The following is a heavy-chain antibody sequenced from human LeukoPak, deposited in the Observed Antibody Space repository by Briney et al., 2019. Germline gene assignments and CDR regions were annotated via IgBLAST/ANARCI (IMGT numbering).Heavy chain of an antibody. CDR3: AKEGSGWYYLDY. J-gene: IGHJ4*02. V-gene: IGHV3-30*02. CDR1: GFRFSSYD. D-gene: IGHD6-19*01. Sequence: PGGSLRLSCAACGFRFSSYDIHWVRQAPGKGLEWVTFIESDGTKEYYADSVKGRFTISRDNSKNTVYVQMNTLRAEDTAVYYCAKEGSGWYYLDYWGQGTVVTVSS. CDR2: IESDGTKE.